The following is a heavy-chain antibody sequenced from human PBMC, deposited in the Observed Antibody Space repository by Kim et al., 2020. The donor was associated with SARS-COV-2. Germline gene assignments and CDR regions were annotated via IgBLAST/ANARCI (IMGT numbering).Heavy chain of an antibody. Sequence: VKGRFTLSRDDSKNTLYLQLNSLKTEHTAVYYCTTEWVVYYYDSSGHFDYWGQGTLVPVSS. CDR3: TTEWVVYYYDSSGHFDY. D-gene: IGHD3-22*01. V-gene: IGHV3-15*01. J-gene: IGHJ4*02.